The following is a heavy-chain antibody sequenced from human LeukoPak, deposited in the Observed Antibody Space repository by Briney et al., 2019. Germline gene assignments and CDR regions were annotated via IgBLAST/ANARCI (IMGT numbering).Heavy chain of an antibody. V-gene: IGHV4-59*08. CDR2: FHYSGST. J-gene: IGHJ4*02. Sequence: SETLSLTCTVSGGSISSYYWSWIRQPPGKGLEWLGYFHYSGSTNYNPSLKSRVTISVDTSKNQFSLKLSSVTAADTAVYYWARRGGYCSGGSCFYFDYWGQGTLVTVSS. CDR1: GGSISSYY. CDR3: ARRGGYCSGGSCFYFDY. D-gene: IGHD2-15*01.